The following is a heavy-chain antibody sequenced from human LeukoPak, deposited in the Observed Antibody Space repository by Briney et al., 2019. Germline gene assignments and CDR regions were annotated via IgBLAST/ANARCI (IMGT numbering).Heavy chain of an antibody. Sequence: GGSLRLSCAASGFTFSSYALSWVRQAPGKGLEWVSVIGGSGGSTYYADSVKGRFTISRDNSKNTLYLQMSSLRAEYTAVYYCAKKKRELRGFDYWGQGTLVTVSS. D-gene: IGHD1-7*01. CDR2: IGGSGGST. V-gene: IGHV3-23*01. CDR3: AKKKRELRGFDY. CDR1: GFTFSSYA. J-gene: IGHJ4*02.